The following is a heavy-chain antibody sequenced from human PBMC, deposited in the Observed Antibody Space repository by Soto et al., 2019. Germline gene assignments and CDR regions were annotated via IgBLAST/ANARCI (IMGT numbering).Heavy chain of an antibody. CDR3: TKSQSGSYFAAFDI. CDR2: VTGSGVTT. J-gene: IGHJ3*02. Sequence: XGSLRLNCVVSGDSFDTYVKNWVRQAPGKGLEWVSAVTGSGVTTWYAESFKGRFTISRDNSKNTVFLQMNSLTAEDTAVYYCTKSQSGSYFAAFDIWGQGTMVTV. D-gene: IGHD1-26*01. V-gene: IGHV3-23*01. CDR1: GDSFDTYV.